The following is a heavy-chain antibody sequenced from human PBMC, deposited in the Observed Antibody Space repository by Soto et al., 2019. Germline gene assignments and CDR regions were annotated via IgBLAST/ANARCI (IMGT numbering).Heavy chain of an antibody. CDR3: ARAPRGNYGYPSYFDY. V-gene: IGHV4-59*01. CDR1: GDSIRSYY. Sequence: QVQLQESGPGLVKPSETLSLTCTVSGDSIRSYYWSWIRQPPGKGLELVGYINYSGSTNYKSSLKSRVTISVDTSKNQFSLKLSSVTASVTAVYYCARAPRGNYGYPSYFDYWGQGTLVTVSS. D-gene: IGHD3-10*01. J-gene: IGHJ4*02. CDR2: INYSGST.